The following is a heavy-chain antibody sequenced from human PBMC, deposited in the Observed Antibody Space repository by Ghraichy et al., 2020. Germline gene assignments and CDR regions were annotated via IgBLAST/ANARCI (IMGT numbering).Heavy chain of an antibody. V-gene: IGHV2-26*01. D-gene: IGHD2-2*01. J-gene: IGHJ6*02. CDR2: IFSNDEK. CDR3: ARIPPTHIVVVPADYYYYGMDV. CDR1: GFSLSNARMG. Sequence: SGPTLVKPTETLTLTCTVSGFSLSNARMGVSWIRQPPGKALEWLAHIFSNDEKSYSTSLKSRLTISKDTSKSQVVLTMTNMDPVDTATYYCARIPPTHIVVVPADYYYYGMDVWGQGTTVTVSS.